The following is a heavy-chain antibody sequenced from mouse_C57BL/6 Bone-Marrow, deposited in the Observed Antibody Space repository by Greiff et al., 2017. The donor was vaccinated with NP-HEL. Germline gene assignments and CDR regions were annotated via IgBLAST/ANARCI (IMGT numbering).Heavy chain of an antibody. V-gene: IGHV5-9-1*02. D-gene: IGHD1-1*01. CDR2: ISSGGDYI. J-gene: IGHJ2*01. CDR1: GFTFSSYA. Sequence: EVMLVESGEGLVKPGGSLKLSCAASGFTFSSYAMSWVRQTPEKRLEWVAYISSGGDYINYADTVKGRFTISRDNARNTLYLQMSSLKSVDTAMYYCTREGGSSDYWGQGTTLTVSS. CDR3: TREGGSSDY.